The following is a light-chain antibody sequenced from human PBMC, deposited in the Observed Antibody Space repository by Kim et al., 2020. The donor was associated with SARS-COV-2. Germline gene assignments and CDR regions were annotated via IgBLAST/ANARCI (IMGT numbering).Light chain of an antibody. CDR2: QTA. Sequence: SLSPGQTASLACSGDKLGTKFVHWYQQKSGQSPALVIYQTARRPSGTPERFSGSLSGNTATLTIRGTQAMDEADYFCQAWDDTSAVFGGGTQLTVL. CDR3: QAWDDTSAV. CDR1: KLGTKF. J-gene: IGLJ3*02. V-gene: IGLV3-1*01.